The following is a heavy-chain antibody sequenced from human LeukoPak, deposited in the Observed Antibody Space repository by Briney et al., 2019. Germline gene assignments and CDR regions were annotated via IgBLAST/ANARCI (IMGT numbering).Heavy chain of an antibody. Sequence: SETLSLTCTVSGYSISSGYYWGWIRQPPGKGLEWIGSIYYSGSTYYNPSLKSRVTISVDTSKNQFSLKLSSVTAADTAVYYCAINEGYNWNYDLGNWFDPWGQGTLVTVSS. CDR2: IYYSGST. J-gene: IGHJ5*02. CDR3: AINEGYNWNYDLGNWFDP. D-gene: IGHD1-7*01. V-gene: IGHV4-38-2*02. CDR1: GYSISSGYY.